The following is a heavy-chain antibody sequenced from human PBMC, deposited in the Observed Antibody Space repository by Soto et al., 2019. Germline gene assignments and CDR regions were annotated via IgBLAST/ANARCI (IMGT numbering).Heavy chain of an antibody. Sequence: QVQLVESGGGVVQPGRSLRLSCAASRFTFSSYAMHWVRQAPGKGLEWVAVISYDGSSQYYIDSVRGRFTISRDNSKNTLCLQMNSLRPEDTAVYYCAREAEAFDYWGHGTLVTVSS. CDR2: ISYDGSSQ. J-gene: IGHJ4*01. V-gene: IGHV3-30-3*01. CDR3: AREAEAFDY. CDR1: RFTFSSYA.